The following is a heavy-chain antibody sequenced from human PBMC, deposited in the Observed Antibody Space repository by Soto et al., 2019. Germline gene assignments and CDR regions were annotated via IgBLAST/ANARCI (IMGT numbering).Heavy chain of an antibody. J-gene: IGHJ1*01. CDR2: IIPILGTA. CDR3: ARPNMWYGKILQ. CDR1: GCRFSSYA. Sequence: SVKVSCKASGCRFSSYAISWVRQAPGQGLEWMGGIIPILGTANYAQKFQGRVTITADESTSTAYMELSSLRSEDTAVYYCARPNMWYGKILQWGRGTLVTVSS. D-gene: IGHD2-15*01. V-gene: IGHV1-69*13.